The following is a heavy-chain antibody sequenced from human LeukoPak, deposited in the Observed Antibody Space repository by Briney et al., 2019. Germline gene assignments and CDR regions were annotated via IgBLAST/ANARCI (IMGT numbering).Heavy chain of an antibody. D-gene: IGHD3-3*01. CDR1: GYTFTSYY. CDR2: INPNSGGT. Sequence: ASVKVSCKASGYTFTSYYMHWVRQAPGQGLEWMGWINPNSGGTNYAQEFQGRVTMTRDTSISTAYMELSRLRSDDTAVYYCARECYYDFWSGYWTYNWFDPWGQGTLVTVSS. V-gene: IGHV1-2*02. CDR3: ARECYYDFWSGYWTYNWFDP. J-gene: IGHJ5*02.